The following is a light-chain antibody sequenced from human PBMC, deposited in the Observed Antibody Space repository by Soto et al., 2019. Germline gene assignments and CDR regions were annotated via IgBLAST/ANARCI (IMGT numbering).Light chain of an antibody. CDR2: MAS. CDR3: HQYNIHSPWT. Sequence: DIQMTQSPSTLSASVGDRVTITCRASQSVSTWLAWYQQKPGKAPQVLISMASTLESGVPSRFSGSGSGTEFTLTISSLQPDDFATYYCHQYNIHSPWTFGQGTKVEIK. J-gene: IGKJ1*01. CDR1: QSVSTW. V-gene: IGKV1-5*03.